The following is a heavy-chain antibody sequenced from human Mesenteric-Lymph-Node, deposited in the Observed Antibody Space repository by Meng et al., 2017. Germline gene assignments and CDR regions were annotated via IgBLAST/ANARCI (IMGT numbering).Heavy chain of an antibody. CDR3: ARGKQDAWELLAY. D-gene: IGHD1-26*01. V-gene: IGHV4-4*02. CDR1: GVSISSNIR. J-gene: IGHJ4*02. CDR2: IDDSGST. Sequence: QVQLQQWGAGLFKPSGTLSLTCGVSGVSISSNIRWTWVRQPPGKGLEWIGDIDDSGSTNYNPSLNSRISISLDKSKNHFSLKVNSVTAADTAVYYCARGKQDAWELLAYWGQGALVTVSS.